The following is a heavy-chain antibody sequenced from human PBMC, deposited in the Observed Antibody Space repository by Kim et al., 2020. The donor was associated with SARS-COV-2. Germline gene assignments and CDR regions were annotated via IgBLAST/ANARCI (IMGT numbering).Heavy chain of an antibody. CDR3: AKSSDYYDSSGYWHWFDP. CDR1: GYTFTSYA. D-gene: IGHD3-22*01. Sequence: ASVKVSCKASGYTFTSYAMHWVRQAPGQRLEWMGWINAGNGNTKYSQKFQGRVTITRDTSASTAYMELSSLRSEDTAVYYCAKSSDYYDSSGYWHWFDPWGQGTLVTVSS. V-gene: IGHV1-3*01. CDR2: INAGNGNT. J-gene: IGHJ5*02.